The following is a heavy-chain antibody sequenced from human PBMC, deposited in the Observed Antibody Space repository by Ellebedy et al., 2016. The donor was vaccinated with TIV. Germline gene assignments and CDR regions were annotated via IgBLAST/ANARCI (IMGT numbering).Heavy chain of an antibody. Sequence: MPSETLSLTCAVSGGSVVSYYWNWIRQPPGKGLEWNGYTHHSVNTKYNPSLTSRVTTSVDTSRNHFSINLNSITAADTAVYYCAKWDSGNRAFDVWGHGTMVTVSS. CDR1: GGSVVSYY. D-gene: IGHD5-12*01. CDR3: AKWDSGNRAFDV. CDR2: THHSVNT. V-gene: IGHV4-59*02. J-gene: IGHJ3*01.